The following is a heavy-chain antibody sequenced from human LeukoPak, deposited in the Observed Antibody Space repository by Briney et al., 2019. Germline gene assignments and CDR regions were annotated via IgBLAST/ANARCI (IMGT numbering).Heavy chain of an antibody. CDR3: ARALTQYYDSSAAAGY. D-gene: IGHD3-22*01. CDR2: MNPNSGNT. J-gene: IGHJ4*02. CDR1: GYTFTSYD. Sequence: GPSVKVSCKASGYTFTSYDINWVRQATGQGLEWMGWMNPNSGNTGYAQKFQGRGTMTRNTSISTAYMELSSLRSEDTAVYYCARALTQYYDSSAAAGYWGQGALVTVPS. V-gene: IGHV1-8*01.